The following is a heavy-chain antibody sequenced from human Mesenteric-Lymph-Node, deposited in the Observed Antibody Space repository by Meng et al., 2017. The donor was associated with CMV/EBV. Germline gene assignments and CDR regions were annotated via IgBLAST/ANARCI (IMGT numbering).Heavy chain of an antibody. CDR2: ISSSGSTI. CDR3: ARADSNYHYYGMDV. V-gene: IGHV3-48*03. J-gene: IGHJ6*02. CDR1: GFTFSSYE. D-gene: IGHD4-11*01. Sequence: GESLKISCAASGFTFSSYEMNWVRQAPGKGLEWVSYISSSGSTIYYADSVKGRFTISRDNAKNSLYLQMNSLRAEDTAVYYCARADSNYHYYGMDVWGQGTTVTVSS.